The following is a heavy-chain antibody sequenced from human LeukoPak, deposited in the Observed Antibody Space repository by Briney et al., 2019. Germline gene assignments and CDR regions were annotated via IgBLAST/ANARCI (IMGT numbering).Heavy chain of an antibody. CDR1: GGSGDSVSSSTYY. Sequence: SETLSLTCTVSGGSGDSVSSSTYYWGWIRQPPGKGLEWIGNIYYTGSTYYNPSLKSRVTMSVDPSKNQFSLKVSSVTAADTAVYYCARLSKGRYFDYIFDYWGQGTLVTVSS. CDR3: ARLSKGRYFDYIFDY. V-gene: IGHV4-39*01. J-gene: IGHJ4*02. CDR2: IYYTGST. D-gene: IGHD3-9*01.